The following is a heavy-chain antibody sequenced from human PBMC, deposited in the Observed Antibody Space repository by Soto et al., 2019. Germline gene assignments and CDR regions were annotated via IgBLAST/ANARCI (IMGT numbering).Heavy chain of an antibody. D-gene: IGHD2-8*01. CDR1: GGSFSGYY. CDR3: ARSVSPKPNTFDY. CDR2: INHSGST. Sequence: PSETLSLTCAVYGGSFSGYYWSWIRQPPGKGLEWIGEINHSGSTNYNPSLKGRVTISVDTSKNQFSLKLSSVTAADTAVYYCARSVSPKPNTFDYWGQGTLVTVSS. V-gene: IGHV4-34*01. J-gene: IGHJ4*02.